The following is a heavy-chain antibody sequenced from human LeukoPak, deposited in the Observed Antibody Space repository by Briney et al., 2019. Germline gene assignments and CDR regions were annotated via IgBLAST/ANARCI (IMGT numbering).Heavy chain of an antibody. CDR1: GFTFRSYS. V-gene: IGHV3-48*04. D-gene: IGHD2-2*01. CDR3: ARELVVPAAISSYDAFDI. Sequence: GGSLRLSCVASGFTFRSYSMNWVRQAPGKGLEWVSYISSTSGTIYYADSMKGRFTISIDNAKNSLYLQMNGLRAEDTAVYYCARELVVPAAISSYDAFDIWGQGTMVTVSS. J-gene: IGHJ3*02. CDR2: ISSTSGTI.